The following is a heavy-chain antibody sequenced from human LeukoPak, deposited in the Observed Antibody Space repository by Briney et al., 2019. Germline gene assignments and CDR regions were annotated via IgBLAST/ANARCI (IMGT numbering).Heavy chain of an antibody. CDR1: GVSISSYY. D-gene: IGHD6-13*01. Sequence: SETLSLTCNVSGVSISSYYWSWIRQPAGKGLEWIGRIHTSGSTNYNPSLKSRVTMSVDTSKNQFSLTLSSVTAADTAVYYCARTHSSRYNWFDPWGQGTLVTVSS. J-gene: IGHJ5*02. V-gene: IGHV4-4*07. CDR2: IHTSGST. CDR3: ARTHSSRYNWFDP.